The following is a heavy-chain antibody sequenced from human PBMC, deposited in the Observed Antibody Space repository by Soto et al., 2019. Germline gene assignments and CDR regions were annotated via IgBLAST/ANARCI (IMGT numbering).Heavy chain of an antibody. CDR3: VKVGGYHYWYIDV. V-gene: IGHV3-23*01. D-gene: IGHD5-12*01. CDR2: VSNSAANT. CDR1: GFTFSTYA. Sequence: EVQLLESGGGLIQPGGSLRLSCAASGFTFSTYAMSWVRQARGKGLEWVAAVSNSAANTYFADSVRGRFTISRDNSKNTLYLQMNGLRAEDTAIYYCVKVGGYHYWYIDVWGRGTLVTVSS. J-gene: IGHJ2*01.